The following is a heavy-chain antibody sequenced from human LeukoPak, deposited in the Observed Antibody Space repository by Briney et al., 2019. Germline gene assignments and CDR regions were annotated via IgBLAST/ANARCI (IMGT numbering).Heavy chain of an antibody. CDR1: GFTFSSYS. V-gene: IGHV3-21*01. CDR3: ARDRSSGGSCYWFDP. D-gene: IGHD2-15*01. CDR2: ISSSSSYI. J-gene: IGHJ5*02. Sequence: GGSPRLSCAASGFTFSSYSMNWVRQAPGKGLEWVSSISSSSSYIYYADSVKGRFTISRDNAKNSLYLQMNSLRAEDTAVYYCARDRSSGGSCYWFDPWGQGTLVTVSS.